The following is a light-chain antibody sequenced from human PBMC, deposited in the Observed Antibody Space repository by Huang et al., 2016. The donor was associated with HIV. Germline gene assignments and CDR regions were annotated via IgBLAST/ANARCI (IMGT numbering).Light chain of an antibody. V-gene: IGKV1-39*01. CDR3: QQTYSAVT. CDR2: AAS. Sequence: DIQMTQSPSSLSASVGDRVTISCRASQTINNYLNWYHQKPGKAPKLLIYAASSLQSGVPSRFSGSGSGTEFTLTISSLQLEDFATYYCQQTYSAVTFGQGTKVEIK. J-gene: IGKJ1*01. CDR1: QTINNY.